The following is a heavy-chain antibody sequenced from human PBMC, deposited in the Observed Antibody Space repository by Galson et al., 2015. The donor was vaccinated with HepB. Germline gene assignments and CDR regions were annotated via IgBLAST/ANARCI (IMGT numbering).Heavy chain of an antibody. CDR1: GYTFTSYY. CDR2: INPSGGST. D-gene: IGHD3-9*01. J-gene: IGHJ4*02. V-gene: IGHV1-46*01. CDR3: ARGPYYDILTGPSTFDY. Sequence: SVKVSCKASGYTFTSYYMHWVRQAPGQGLEWMGIINPSGGSTSYAQKFQGRVTMTRDTSTSTVYMELSSLRSEDTAVYYCARGPYYDILTGPSTFDYWGQGTLVTVSS.